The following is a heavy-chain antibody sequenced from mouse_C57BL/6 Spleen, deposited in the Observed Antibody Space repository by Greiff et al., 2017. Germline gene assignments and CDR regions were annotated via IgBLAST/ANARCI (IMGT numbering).Heavy chain of an antibody. V-gene: IGHV1-82*01. D-gene: IGHD1-1*01. CDR3: ARYQGTTVDY. CDR2: IYPGDGDT. CDR1: GYAFSSSW. J-gene: IGHJ2*01. Sequence: ESGPELVKPGASVKISCKASGYAFSSSWMNWVKQRPGKGPEWIGRIYPGDGDTNYNGKFKGKATLTADKSSSTAYMQLSSLTSEDSAVYFCARYQGTTVDYWGQGTTLTVSS.